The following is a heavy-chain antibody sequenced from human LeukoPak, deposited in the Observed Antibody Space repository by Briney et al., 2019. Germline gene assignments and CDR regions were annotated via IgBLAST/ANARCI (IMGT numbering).Heavy chain of an antibody. D-gene: IGHD2-15*01. V-gene: IGHV3-48*04. CDR1: GFTFSSYS. J-gene: IGHJ4*02. Sequence: PGGSLRLSCAASGFTFSSYSLNWVRQAPGKGLEWVSFFSSSSITIYYADSVKGRFTISRDNAEKSLYLQMNSLRAEDTAVYYCARDRGGSYSAIDYWGQGTLVTVSS. CDR3: ARDRGGSYSAIDY. CDR2: FSSSSITI.